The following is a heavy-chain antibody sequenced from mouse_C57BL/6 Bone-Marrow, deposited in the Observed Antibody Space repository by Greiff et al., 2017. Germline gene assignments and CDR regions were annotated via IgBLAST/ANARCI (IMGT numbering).Heavy chain of an antibody. V-gene: IGHV14-3*01. CDR2: IDPANSNT. D-gene: IGHD2-4*01. Sequence: VQLQQSVAELVRPGASVKLSCTASGFNIKNNYMHWVHQRPEQGLEWIGRIDPANSNTKYAPKFQGKATITADTSSNTAYLQLSSLMSEDTAIYSSAKPYMYYDYDVLYYYAKYYWGQGTSVTVSS. CDR1: GFNIKNNY. J-gene: IGHJ4*01. CDR3: AKPYMYYDYDVLYYYAKYY.